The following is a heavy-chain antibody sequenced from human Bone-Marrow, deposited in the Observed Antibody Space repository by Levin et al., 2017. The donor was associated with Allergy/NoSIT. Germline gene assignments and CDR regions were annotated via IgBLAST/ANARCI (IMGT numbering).Heavy chain of an antibody. Sequence: MTSETLSLTCTVSGGSISNYYWNWIRQPPGKGLEWIANIYYSGTTTYNPSLKSRVAMSVHTSQNQFSLKLTSVTAADTAVYYCARLTGSGWNYFDSWGQGVLVTVSS. V-gene: IGHV4-59*08. CDR2: IYYSGTT. D-gene: IGHD6-19*01. CDR3: ARLTGSGWNYFDS. CDR1: GGSISNYY. J-gene: IGHJ4*02.